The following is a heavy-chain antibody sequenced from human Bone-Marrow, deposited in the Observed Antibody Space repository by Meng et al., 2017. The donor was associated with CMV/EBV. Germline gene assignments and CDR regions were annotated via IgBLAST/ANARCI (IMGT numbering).Heavy chain of an antibody. CDR1: GVTFSSYN. V-gene: IGHV3-21*01. CDR2: ISSSSSYI. D-gene: IGHD6-6*01. J-gene: IGHJ6*01. CDR3: AKPIPVGDEPLVLHYYYYYGMDV. Sequence: AGTLRLSCAVSGVTFSSYNLNWVRQAPGKGLEWVSSISSSSSYIYYADSVKGRFTISKDNAKNSLYLQMNSVRADETAVYYCAKPIPVGDEPLVLHYYYYYGMDVWGQGPTVTVYS.